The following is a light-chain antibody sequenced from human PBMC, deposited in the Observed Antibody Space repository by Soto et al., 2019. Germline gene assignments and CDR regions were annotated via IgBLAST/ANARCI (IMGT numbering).Light chain of an antibody. J-gene: IGLJ1*01. CDR2: EVV. CDR1: KNDIGVYDF. CDR3: KSYAGSNTYV. V-gene: IGLV2-8*01. Sequence: QSVLTQPPSASGSPGQSVTISCTGTKNDIGVYDFVSWYQHHPGKAPRLIIYEVVQRPSGVPDRFSGSMSGNTASLTVSGLQAADEADYFCKSYAGSNTYVFGTGTKVTL.